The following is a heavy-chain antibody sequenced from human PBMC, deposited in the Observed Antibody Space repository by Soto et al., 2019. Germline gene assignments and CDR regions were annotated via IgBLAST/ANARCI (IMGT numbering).Heavy chain of an antibody. Sequence: PGESLKISCKGSGYSFTTYLIVWVRQMPGKGLEWMGTIYPGDSDTRYSPSFQGQVTISADKSITTAYLQWSSLKASDTAMYYCARRYCSSTSCFTDYYYCMDVWGQGTTVTVSS. J-gene: IGHJ6*02. V-gene: IGHV5-51*01. CDR1: GYSFTTYL. CDR2: IYPGDSDT. CDR3: ARRYCSSTSCFTDYYYCMDV. D-gene: IGHD2-2*02.